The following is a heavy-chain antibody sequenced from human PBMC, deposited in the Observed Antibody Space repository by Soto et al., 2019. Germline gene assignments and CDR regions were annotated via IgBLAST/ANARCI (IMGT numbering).Heavy chain of an antibody. V-gene: IGHV3-23*01. CDR1: GMTFSNHA. CDR2: ISGSGITT. D-gene: IGHD2-2*01. CDR3: AKLVVATAIPSYFDY. Sequence: RLSCAASGMTFSNHAMIWVRQAPGKGLEWVSVISGSGITTYYADSVKGRFTISRDNSKDTVYLQMNSLRADDTAVYYCAKLVVATAIPSYFDYWGQGTLVTVSS. J-gene: IGHJ4*02.